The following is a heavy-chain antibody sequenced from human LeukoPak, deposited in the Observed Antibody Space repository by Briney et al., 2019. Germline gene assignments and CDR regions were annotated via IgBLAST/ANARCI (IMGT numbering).Heavy chain of an antibody. V-gene: IGHV3-23*01. Sequence: GGSLRLSCAASGFIFSNYYLNWVRQAPGKGLEWVSAISGSGGSTYYADSVKGRFTISRDNSKNTLYLQMNSLRAEDTAVYYCAKGVDTMIVVVIHYGYFDYWGQGTLVTVSS. J-gene: IGHJ4*02. CDR1: GFIFSNYY. CDR2: ISGSGGST. CDR3: AKGVDTMIVVVIHYGYFDY. D-gene: IGHD3-22*01.